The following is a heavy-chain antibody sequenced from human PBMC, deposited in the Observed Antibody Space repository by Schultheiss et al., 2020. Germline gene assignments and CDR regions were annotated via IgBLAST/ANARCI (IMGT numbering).Heavy chain of an antibody. CDR2: INHSGST. V-gene: IGHV4-61*10. D-gene: IGHD3-3*01. Sequence: SETLSLTCTVSGGSISSGSYYWSWIRQPAGKGLEWIGEINHSGSTNYNPSLKSRVTISVDTSKNQFSLKLSSVTAADTAVYYCAFTIFGVVIHYYYYMDVWGKGTTVTVSS. CDR3: AFTIFGVVIHYYYYMDV. J-gene: IGHJ6*03. CDR1: GGSISSGSYY.